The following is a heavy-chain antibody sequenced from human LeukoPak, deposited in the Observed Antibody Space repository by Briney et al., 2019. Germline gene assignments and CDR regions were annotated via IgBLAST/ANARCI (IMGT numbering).Heavy chain of an antibody. V-gene: IGHV3-30*03. J-gene: IGHJ1*01. D-gene: IGHD3-22*01. Sequence: GGSLRLSCAASGFTFADYSMNWVRQAPGKGLEWVAIISYDGSNKYYADSVKGRFTISRDNPKNTLNLQMNSLRPEDTAVYYCARGRAPKFDSSGYYAWHWGQGTLVTVST. CDR1: GFTFADYS. CDR3: ARGRAPKFDSSGYYAWH. CDR2: ISYDGSNK.